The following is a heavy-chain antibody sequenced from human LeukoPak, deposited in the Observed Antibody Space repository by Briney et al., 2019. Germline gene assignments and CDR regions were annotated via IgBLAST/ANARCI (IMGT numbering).Heavy chain of an antibody. CDR1: GGSISSSSYY. J-gene: IGHJ4*02. D-gene: IGHD1-26*01. V-gene: IGHV4-39*07. Sequence: PSETLSLTCTVSGGSISSSSYYWGWIRQPPGKGLEWIGSIYYSGSTYYNPSLKSRVTISVDTSKNQFSLKLSSVTAADTAVYYCARGRYSGSYSYWGQGTLVTVSS. CDR3: ARGRYSGSYSY. CDR2: IYYSGST.